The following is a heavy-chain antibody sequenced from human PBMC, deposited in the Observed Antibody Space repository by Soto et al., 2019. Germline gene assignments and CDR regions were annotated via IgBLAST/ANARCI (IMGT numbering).Heavy chain of an antibody. Sequence: PGGSLRLSCAASGFTFSSYGMSWVRQAPGKGLEWVATIKGSGGETFYADSVKGRFTISRDNSDNTLYLQMNSLRAEDTAVYYCAKSIYGSGSYNWFDPWGQGTLVTVSS. J-gene: IGHJ5*02. CDR2: IKGSGGET. CDR1: GFTFSSYG. V-gene: IGHV3-23*01. D-gene: IGHD3-10*01. CDR3: AKSIYGSGSYNWFDP.